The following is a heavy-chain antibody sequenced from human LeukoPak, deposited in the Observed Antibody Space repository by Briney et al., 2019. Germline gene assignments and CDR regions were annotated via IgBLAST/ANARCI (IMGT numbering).Heavy chain of an antibody. CDR1: GGSISSSNW. V-gene: IGHV4-4*02. CDR3: ASRDGYNGFDI. J-gene: IGHJ3*02. CDR2: IYHSGST. Sequence: SETPSLTCAVSGGSISSSNWWSWVRQPPGKGLEWIGEIYHSGSTNYNPSLKSRVTISVDKSKNQFSLKLSSVTAADTAVYYCASRDGYNGFDIWGQGTMVTVSS. D-gene: IGHD5-24*01.